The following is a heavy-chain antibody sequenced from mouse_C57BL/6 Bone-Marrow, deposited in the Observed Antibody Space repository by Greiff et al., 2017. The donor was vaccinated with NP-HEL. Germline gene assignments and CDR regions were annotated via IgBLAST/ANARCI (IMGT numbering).Heavy chain of an antibody. CDR3: ARYGGFYYDSMDY. V-gene: IGHV1-76*01. CDR2: IYPGSGNT. D-gene: IGHD2-4*01. Sequence: VQLQQSGAELVRPGASVKLSCKASGYTFTDYYINWVKQRPGQGLEWIARIYPGSGNTYYNEKFKGKATLTADKSSSTAYMQLSSLTSEDSAVYFCARYGGFYYDSMDYWGQGTSVTVAS. J-gene: IGHJ4*01. CDR1: GYTFTDYY.